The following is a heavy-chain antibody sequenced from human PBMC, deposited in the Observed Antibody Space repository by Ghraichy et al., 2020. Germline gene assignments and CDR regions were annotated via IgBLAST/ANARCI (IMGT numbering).Heavy chain of an antibody. V-gene: IGHV3-23*01. CDR3: AKMWGRNPVNFDY. J-gene: IGHJ4*02. Sequence: GGSLRLSCAASRFTISSYAMSWVRQAPGKGLEWVSAISGSGGSTYYADSVKGRFTISRDNSKNTLYLQMNSLRDEDTAVYYCAKMWGRNPVNFDYWGQGTLVTVSS. CDR2: ISGSGGST. D-gene: IGHD4-17*01. CDR1: RFTISSYA.